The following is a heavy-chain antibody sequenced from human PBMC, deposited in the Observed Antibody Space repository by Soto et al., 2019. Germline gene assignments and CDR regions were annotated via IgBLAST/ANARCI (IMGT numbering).Heavy chain of an antibody. J-gene: IGHJ3*02. CDR1: GFTFSSYS. Sequence: PGGSLRLSCAASGFTFSSYSMNWVRQAPGKGLEWVSYISSSSSTIYYADSVKGRFTISRDNAKNSLYLQMNSLRAEDTAVYYCARGVIAVAGTSFAFDIWGQGTMVTVSS. D-gene: IGHD6-19*01. CDR2: ISSSSSTI. CDR3: ARGVIAVAGTSFAFDI. V-gene: IGHV3-48*01.